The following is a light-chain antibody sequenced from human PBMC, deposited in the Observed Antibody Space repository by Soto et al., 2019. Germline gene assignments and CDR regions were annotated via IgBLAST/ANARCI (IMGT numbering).Light chain of an antibody. J-gene: IGKJ3*01. Sequence: EIVLTQSPGTLSLSPGERATLSCRASQSVSSSYLAWYQQKPGQAPRLLIYGASSGATGIPDRFSGSGSGTDFTLTISRLEPEDFAVYYCQQYGSSSFTFGPGTKVDIK. CDR2: GAS. CDR1: QSVSSSY. V-gene: IGKV3-20*01. CDR3: QQYGSSSFT.